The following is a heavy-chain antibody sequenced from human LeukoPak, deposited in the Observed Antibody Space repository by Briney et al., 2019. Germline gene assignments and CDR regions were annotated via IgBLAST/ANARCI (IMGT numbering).Heavy chain of an antibody. J-gene: IGHJ3*02. CDR3: ARDPGSGTRGAFDI. V-gene: IGHV3-7*01. D-gene: IGHD1-26*01. Sequence: GGSLRLSCAASGFTFSSYWMSWVRQAPGKGLEWVANIKQDGSEKYYVDSVKGRFTISRDNAKNSLYLQMNSLRAEDTAVYYCARDPGSGTRGAFDIWGQGTMVTVSS. CDR2: IKQDGSEK. CDR1: GFTFSSYW.